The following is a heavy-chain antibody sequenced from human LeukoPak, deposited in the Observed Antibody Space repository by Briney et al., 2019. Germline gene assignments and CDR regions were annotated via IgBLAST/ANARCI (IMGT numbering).Heavy chain of an antibody. D-gene: IGHD2-15*01. CDR1: GFTFSSYG. CDR3: ARDYRPYCSGGSCYSSLLYGMDV. V-gene: IGHV3-33*01. Sequence: GGSLRLSCAASGFTFSSYGMHWVRQAPAKGLEWVAVIWYDGSNKYYADSVKGRFTISRDNSKNTLYLQMNSLRAEDTAVYYCARDYRPYCSGGSCYSSLLYGMDVWGQGTTVTVSS. J-gene: IGHJ6*02. CDR2: IWYDGSNK.